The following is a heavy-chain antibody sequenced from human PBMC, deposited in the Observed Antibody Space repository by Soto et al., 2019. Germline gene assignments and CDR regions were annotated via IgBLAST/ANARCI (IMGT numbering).Heavy chain of an antibody. CDR2: IYYSGST. CDR3: ARGRGWRDY. J-gene: IGHJ4*02. CDR1: GGSVSSGSYY. V-gene: IGHV4-61*01. D-gene: IGHD6-19*01. Sequence: SETLSLTCTVSGGSVSSGSYYWSWIRQPPGKGLEWIGYIYYSGSTNYNPSLKSRVTISVDTSKNQFSLKLSSVTAADTAVYYCARGRGWRDYWGQGTLVTVSS.